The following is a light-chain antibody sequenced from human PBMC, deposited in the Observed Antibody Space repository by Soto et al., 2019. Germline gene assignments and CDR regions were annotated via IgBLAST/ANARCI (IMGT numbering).Light chain of an antibody. CDR1: QSVSTY. V-gene: IGKV3-11*01. Sequence: EIVLTQSPATLSLSPGERATLSCRASQSVSTYLAWYQQKPGQAPRLLIYDASNRDTGTPARFSGSGSGTDFTLTISSLESEDFAVYYCQQRSNWPRTFGQGTKLEIK. CDR3: QQRSNWPRT. CDR2: DAS. J-gene: IGKJ2*01.